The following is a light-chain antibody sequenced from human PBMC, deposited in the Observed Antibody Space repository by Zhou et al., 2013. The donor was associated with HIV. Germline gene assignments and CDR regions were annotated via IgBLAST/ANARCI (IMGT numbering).Light chain of an antibody. CDR1: QSVSSSH. CDR2: GAS. CDR3: HQYDRSPYT. J-gene: IGKJ2*01. Sequence: EIVLTQSPGTLSLSPGDRATLSCRPSQSVSSSHLAWYQQKPGQTPRLLIYGASSRATGVPDRFSGSGSGTDSTLTISRLEPGDLAVYYCHQYDRSPYTFGQGTKLQIK. V-gene: IGKV3-20*01.